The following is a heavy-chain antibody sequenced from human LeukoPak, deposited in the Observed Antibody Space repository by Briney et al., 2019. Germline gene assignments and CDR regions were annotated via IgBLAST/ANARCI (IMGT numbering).Heavy chain of an antibody. D-gene: IGHD3-10*01. CDR1: GFTFSSYS. CDR3: ARIPLRGNWFDP. CDR2: ISSSSSYI. V-gene: IGHV3-21*01. J-gene: IGHJ5*02. Sequence: GGSLRLSCAASGFTFSSYSMNWVRQAPGKGLEWVSSISSSSSYIYYADSVKGRFTISRDNAKNSLYLQMNSLRAEYTAVYYCARIPLRGNWFDPWGQGTLVTVSS.